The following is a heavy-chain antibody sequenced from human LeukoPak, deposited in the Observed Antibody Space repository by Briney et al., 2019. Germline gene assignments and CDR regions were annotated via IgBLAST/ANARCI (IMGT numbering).Heavy chain of an antibody. CDR3: ARRIPAGRAFDI. J-gene: IGHJ3*02. Sequence: PSETLSLTCTVSGGSINNYYWSWIRQPPGKGLEWIGYIYYSGSTNYNPSLKSRVTISVDTSKNQFSLKLSSVTAADTAVHYCARRIPAGRAFDIWGQGTMVTVSS. D-gene: IGHD1-26*01. V-gene: IGHV4-59*08. CDR2: IYYSGST. CDR1: GGSINNYY.